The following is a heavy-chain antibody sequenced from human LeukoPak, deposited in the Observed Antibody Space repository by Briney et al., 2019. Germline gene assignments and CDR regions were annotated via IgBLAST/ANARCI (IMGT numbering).Heavy chain of an antibody. Sequence: ASVKVSCKASGYTFTSYGISWVRQAPGQGLEWIGWISAYNGNTNYAQKLQGRVTMTTDTSTSTAYMELRSLRSDDTAVYYCARDGHYYGSGSYSRFDYWGQGTLVTVSS. CDR2: ISAYNGNT. CDR3: ARDGHYYGSGSYSRFDY. J-gene: IGHJ4*02. D-gene: IGHD3-10*01. CDR1: GYTFTSYG. V-gene: IGHV1-18*01.